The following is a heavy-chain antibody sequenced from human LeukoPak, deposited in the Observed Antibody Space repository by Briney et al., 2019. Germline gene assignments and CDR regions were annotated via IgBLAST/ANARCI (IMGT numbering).Heavy chain of an antibody. CDR3: ARDPGGIAAAGTDY. CDR1: GFSFKNYG. CDR2: MSHDGNKK. Sequence: PGGSLRLSCVASGFSFKNYGMHWVRQAPGKGLEWVAEMSHDGNKKYYGDSVKGRFTISRDNSKNTLYLQMNSLRAEDTAVYYCARDPGGIAAAGTDYWGQGTLVTVSS. D-gene: IGHD6-13*01. V-gene: IGHV3-30*03. J-gene: IGHJ4*02.